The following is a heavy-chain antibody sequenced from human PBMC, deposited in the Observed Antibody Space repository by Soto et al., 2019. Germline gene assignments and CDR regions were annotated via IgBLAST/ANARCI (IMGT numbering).Heavy chain of an antibody. V-gene: IGHV4-59*08. Sequence: SETLSLTCTVSGGSISSYHWSWIRQTPGKGLEWIGYVHYSWGSNYNPSLKSRVAISLDTSKNQFSLKLSSVTAADTAVYYCVRYYGARVYFDYWGQGSLVTVSS. J-gene: IGHJ4*02. CDR3: VRYYGARVYFDY. D-gene: IGHD4-17*01. CDR2: VHYSWGS. CDR1: GGSISSYH.